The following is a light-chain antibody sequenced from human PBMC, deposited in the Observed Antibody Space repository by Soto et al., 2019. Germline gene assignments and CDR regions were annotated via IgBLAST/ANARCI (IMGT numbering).Light chain of an antibody. Sequence: EIVMTQSPATLSVSPGEGATLSCRASHGIGTALAWYQQKPGQTPRLLMYGASIRATGVPARFSGSASGTEFTLSMTSLQSENFAVYYCQHYSDWPLTFGGGTKVEIK. CDR1: HGIGTA. J-gene: IGKJ4*01. CDR3: QHYSDWPLT. CDR2: GAS. V-gene: IGKV3-15*01.